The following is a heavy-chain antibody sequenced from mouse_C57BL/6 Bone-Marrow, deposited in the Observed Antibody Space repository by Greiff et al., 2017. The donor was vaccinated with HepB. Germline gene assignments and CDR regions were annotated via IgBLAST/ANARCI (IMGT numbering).Heavy chain of an antibody. V-gene: IGHV5-12*01. CDR3: ARHPQIYYYGSSHWYFDV. Sequence: DVMLVESGGGLVQPGGSLKLSCAASGFTFSDYYMYWVRQTPEKRLEWVAYISNGGGSTYYPDTVKGRVTISRDNAKNTLYLQMSRLKSEDTAMYYCARHPQIYYYGSSHWYFDVWGTGTTVTVSS. J-gene: IGHJ1*03. D-gene: IGHD1-1*01. CDR1: GFTFSDYY. CDR2: ISNGGGST.